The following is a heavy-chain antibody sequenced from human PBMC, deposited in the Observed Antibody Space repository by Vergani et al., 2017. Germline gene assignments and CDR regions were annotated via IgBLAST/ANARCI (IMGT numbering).Heavy chain of an antibody. V-gene: IGHV1-18*04. Sequence: QAQLGQSDSEVQKPGDSVTLSCKTSGYTFVHHPITWVRQAPGQGLEWMGWISPYNHKTLYSQKVEGRVTMTSDTSSSTVFLELRRLTSDDTAIYYCARSQMATNDFDLWGRGTLVTVSS. CDR1: GYTFVHHP. CDR2: ISPYNHKT. CDR3: ARSQMATNDFDL. D-gene: IGHD5-24*01. J-gene: IGHJ4*02.